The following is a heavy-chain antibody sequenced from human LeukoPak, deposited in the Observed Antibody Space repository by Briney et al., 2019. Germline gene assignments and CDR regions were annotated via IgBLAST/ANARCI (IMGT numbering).Heavy chain of an antibody. J-gene: IGHJ3*02. D-gene: IGHD3-16*01. Sequence: GESLKISCKGSGYRFTSYWIAWVRQMPGKGLEWMGIIYPGDSDTRHSPSFQGQVTISVDKSITTAYLQWSSLKASDTAMYYCARRGGLTDAFDIWGQGTMVTVYS. CDR3: ARRGGLTDAFDI. CDR2: IYPGDSDT. V-gene: IGHV5-51*01. CDR1: GYRFTSYW.